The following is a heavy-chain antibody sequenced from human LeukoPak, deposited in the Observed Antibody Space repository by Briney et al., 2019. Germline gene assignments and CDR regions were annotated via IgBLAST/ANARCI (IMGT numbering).Heavy chain of an antibody. V-gene: IGHV3-7*01. CDR3: ARGVPYDSWSGPHYSDY. CDR1: RFALSTYW. CDR2: IKQDGSQE. D-gene: IGHD3-3*01. J-gene: IGHJ4*02. Sequence: GGSLRLSCAASRFALSTYWMSWVRQAPGKGLEWVAHIKQDGSQEYYVDSVKGRFTISRDSAKNSLYLQMNSLRAEDTAVYYCARGVPYDSWSGPHYSDYWGQGTLVTVSS.